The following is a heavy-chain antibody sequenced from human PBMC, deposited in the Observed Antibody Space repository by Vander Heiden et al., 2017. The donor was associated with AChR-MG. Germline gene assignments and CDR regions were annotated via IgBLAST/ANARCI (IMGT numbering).Heavy chain of an antibody. V-gene: IGHV5-51*01. CDR1: GYSFTSYG. D-gene: IGHD3-9*01. Sequence: EVQLLPSGADVKQPGDSLKISCKGSGYSFTSYGIGGVRQMPGKGREWMGIIYPGDSDTRYSPSFQGQVTISADKSISTAYRQWSSLKASDTAMYYCARSYDILTGYYEYYFDYWGQGTLVTVSS. CDR3: ARSYDILTGYYEYYFDY. CDR2: IYPGDSDT. J-gene: IGHJ4*02.